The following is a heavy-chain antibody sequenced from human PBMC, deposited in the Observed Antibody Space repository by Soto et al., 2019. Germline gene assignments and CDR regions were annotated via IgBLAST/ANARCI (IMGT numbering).Heavy chain of an antibody. Sequence: EVQLVESGGGLVQPGRSRRLSCAASGFTFEDYAMHWVRQAPGKGLEWVSGISWNSGSIGYADSVKGRFTISRDNAKNSLYLQMNSLRAEDTALYYCAKGDIVATFYYFDYWGQGTLVTVSS. J-gene: IGHJ4*02. CDR2: ISWNSGSI. CDR1: GFTFEDYA. CDR3: AKGDIVATFYYFDY. V-gene: IGHV3-9*01. D-gene: IGHD5-12*01.